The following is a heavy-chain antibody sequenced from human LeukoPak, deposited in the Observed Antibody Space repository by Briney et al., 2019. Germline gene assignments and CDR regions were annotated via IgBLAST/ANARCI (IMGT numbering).Heavy chain of an antibody. CDR2: INHSGST. J-gene: IGHJ4*02. CDR1: GGSFSGYY. D-gene: IGHD6-19*01. Sequence: KSSETLSLTCAVYGGSFSGYYWSWTRQPPGKGLEWIGEINHSGSTNYNPSLKSRVTISVDTSKNQFSLKLSPVTAADTAVYYCARASGYSSGWYVYWGQGTLVTVSS. CDR3: ARASGYSSGWYVY. V-gene: IGHV4-34*01.